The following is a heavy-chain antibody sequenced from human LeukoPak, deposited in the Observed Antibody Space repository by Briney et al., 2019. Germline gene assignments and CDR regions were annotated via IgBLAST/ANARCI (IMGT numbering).Heavy chain of an antibody. V-gene: IGHV1-2*02. D-gene: IGHD3-22*01. CDR2: INPNSGGT. Sequence: ASVKVSCKASGYTFTGYYIHWVRQAPGQGLEWMGWINPNSGGTNYAQKFRGRVTMTRDTSISTAYMELSRLRSDDTAVYYCARVNYDSSGYLFDYWGQGTLVTVSS. CDR1: GYTFTGYY. CDR3: ARVNYDSSGYLFDY. J-gene: IGHJ4*02.